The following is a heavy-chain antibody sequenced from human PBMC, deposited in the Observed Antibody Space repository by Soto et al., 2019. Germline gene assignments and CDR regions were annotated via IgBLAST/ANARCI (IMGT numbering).Heavy chain of an antibody. J-gene: IGHJ4*02. D-gene: IGHD6-19*01. CDR2: IYYSGST. CDR1: GGSISSYY. CDR3: ARTTIPGIAVAGTNFDY. Sequence: ASDTLSLTCNVSGGSISSYYWSWIRQPPGKGLEWIGYIYYSGSTNYNPSLKSRVTISVDTSKNQFSLKLSSVTAADTAVYYCARTTIPGIAVAGTNFDYWGQGTLVTVSS. V-gene: IGHV4-59*07.